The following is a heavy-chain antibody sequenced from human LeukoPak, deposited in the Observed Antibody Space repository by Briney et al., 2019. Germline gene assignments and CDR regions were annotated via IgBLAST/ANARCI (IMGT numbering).Heavy chain of an antibody. Sequence: PGGSLRLSCAASGFTFSDYYMSWIRQTPGKGLEWIGEINHSGSTSYNPSLKSRVTVSVLTSKNQFSLKLSSVSAADTAVYYCARQREGYFDLWGRGTLVTVSS. CDR3: ARQREGYFDL. CDR1: GFTFSDYY. V-gene: IGHV4-34*01. J-gene: IGHJ2*01. CDR2: INHSGST.